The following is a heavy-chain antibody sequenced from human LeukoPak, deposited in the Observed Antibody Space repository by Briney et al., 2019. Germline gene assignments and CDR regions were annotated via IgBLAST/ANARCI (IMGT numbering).Heavy chain of an antibody. J-gene: IGHJ4*02. Sequence: SETLPPTCTVSGGSISSYYWSWIRQPPGKGLGWIGYIYYSGSTNYNPSLKSRVTITVDTSKNQFSLKLSSVTAADTAVYYCARLFKGGYWGQGTLVTVSS. CDR2: IYYSGST. CDR1: GGSISSYY. V-gene: IGHV4-59*08. D-gene: IGHD3-16*01. CDR3: ARLFKGGY.